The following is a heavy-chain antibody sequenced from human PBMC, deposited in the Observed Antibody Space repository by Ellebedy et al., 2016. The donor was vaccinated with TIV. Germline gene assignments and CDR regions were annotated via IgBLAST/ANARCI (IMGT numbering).Heavy chain of an antibody. J-gene: IGHJ4*02. V-gene: IGHV3-30-3*01. CDR3: ARDLDKSSGWYGGAAY. D-gene: IGHD6-19*01. CDR1: GFTFNSYA. CDR2: ISYDGTSN. Sequence: GESLKISCAASGFTFNSYAMHWVRQPPGKGLEWVAVISYDGTSNYYADSVKGRFTISRDNSMTTLYLEMNSLRAEDTAVYYCARDLDKSSGWYGGAAYWGQGTLVTVSS.